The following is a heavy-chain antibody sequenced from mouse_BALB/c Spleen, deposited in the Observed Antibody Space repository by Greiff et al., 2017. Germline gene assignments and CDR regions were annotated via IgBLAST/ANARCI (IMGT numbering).Heavy chain of an antibody. CDR1: GYSFTSYW. D-gene: IGHD2-2*01. V-gene: IGHV1-5*01. CDR3: TGDYVYGDRAWFAY. J-gene: IGHJ3*01. Sequence: VQLQQSGTVLARPGASVKMSCKASGYSFTSYWMHWVKQRPGQGLEWIGAIYPGNSDTSYNQKFKGKAKLTAVTSASTAYMELSSLTNEDSAVYYCTGDYVYGDRAWFAYWGQGTLVTVSA. CDR2: IYPGNSDT.